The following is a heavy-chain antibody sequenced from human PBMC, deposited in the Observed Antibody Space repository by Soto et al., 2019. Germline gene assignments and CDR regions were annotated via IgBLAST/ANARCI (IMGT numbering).Heavy chain of an antibody. CDR3: AIAAAGTGSYYYYYYMDV. Sequence: GGSLRLSCAASGFTFSSYSMNWVRQAPGKGLEWVSSISSSSSYIYYADSVKGRFTISRDNAKNSLYLQMNSLRAEDTAVYYCAIAAAGTGSYYYYYYMDVWGKGTTVTVSS. J-gene: IGHJ6*03. V-gene: IGHV3-21*01. CDR1: GFTFSSYS. CDR2: ISSSSSYI. D-gene: IGHD6-13*01.